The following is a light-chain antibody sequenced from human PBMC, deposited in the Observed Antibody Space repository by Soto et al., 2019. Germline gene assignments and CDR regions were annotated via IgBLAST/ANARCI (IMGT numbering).Light chain of an antibody. CDR1: QGISSY. V-gene: IGKV1-9*01. Sequence: DIQLTQSPSFLSASVGDRVTITCRASQGISSYLAWCQQKPGKAPKRLIYAASTFQSGVTSTFSGSGSGTEFILTISSLQPEDFATYYCLQLNSYPLTFGGGTKVEIK. CDR3: LQLNSYPLT. CDR2: AAS. J-gene: IGKJ4*01.